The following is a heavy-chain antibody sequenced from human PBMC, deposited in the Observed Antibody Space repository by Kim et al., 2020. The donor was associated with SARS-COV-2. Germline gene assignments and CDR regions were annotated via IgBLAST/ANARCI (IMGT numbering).Heavy chain of an antibody. D-gene: IGHD3-10*01. CDR1: GYDFTAYG. V-gene: IGHV1-18*01. CDR3: LRDPHHFHPGRRMSDLDY. J-gene: IGHJ4*02. Sequence: ASVKVSCKASGYDFTAYGISWVRQAPGQGLEWMGWVSVYGGDTNNANNLHVRGTMTTDTSTTTANLELRNLESDDTAVYYCLRDPHHFHPGRRMSDLDYWGQGT. CDR2: VSVYGGDT.